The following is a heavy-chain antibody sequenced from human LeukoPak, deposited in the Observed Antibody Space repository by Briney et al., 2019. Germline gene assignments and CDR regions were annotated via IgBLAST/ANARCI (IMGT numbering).Heavy chain of an antibody. CDR1: GGSISSYY. D-gene: IGHD6-19*01. V-gene: IGHV4-59*12. Sequence: ESSETLSLTCTVSGGSISSYYWSWIRQPPGKGLEWIGYIYNSGTTNYNPSLKSRVTIAVDTSRNQFSLKLSSVTAADTAVYYCARDGVCDSSGPDYWGQGTLVTVSS. CDR2: IYNSGTT. J-gene: IGHJ4*02. CDR3: ARDGVCDSSGPDY.